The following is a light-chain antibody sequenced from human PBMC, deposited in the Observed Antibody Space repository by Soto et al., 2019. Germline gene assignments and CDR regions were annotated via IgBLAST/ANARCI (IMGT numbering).Light chain of an antibody. CDR1: QSISSS. V-gene: IGKV1-5*01. CDR3: QQYCSYPLT. J-gene: IGKJ4*01. Sequence: DIQMTQSPSTLSASVGDRVTITCRASQSISSSLAWYQQKPGKAPKLLIYDASSLESGVPPRFSGSGSWTEFTLTISSLQPDDFATDYCQQYCSYPLTFGGGAMVESK. CDR2: DAS.